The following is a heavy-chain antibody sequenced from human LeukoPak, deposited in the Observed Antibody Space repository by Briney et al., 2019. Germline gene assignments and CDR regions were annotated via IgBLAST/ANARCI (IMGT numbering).Heavy chain of an antibody. CDR1: VFTFSSYC. D-gene: IGHD3-10*01. CDR3: AKDLRMALWSYGMDV. J-gene: IGHJ6*02. V-gene: IGHV3-30*18. CDR2: ISYDGSNK. Sequence: GGSLRLSCAASVFTFSSYCMHWVRQAPGKGLEWVAVISYDGSNKYYADSVKGRFTISRDNSENTLYLQMNSLRAEDTAVYYCAKDLRMALWSYGMDVWGQGTTVTVSS.